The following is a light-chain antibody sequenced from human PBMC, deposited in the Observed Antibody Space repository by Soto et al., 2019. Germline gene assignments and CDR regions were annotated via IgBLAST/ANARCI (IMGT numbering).Light chain of an antibody. CDR1: SSNIGGGYD. CDR2: GKN. J-gene: IGLJ1*01. Sequence: QAVVTQPPSVSEAPGQRVTISCTGSSSNIGGGYDVHWFQQLPGTAPKLLFYGKNNRPSGVPDRFSGSTSGTSASLAITGLQTEDEAIYYCQSYAASLSGYVFGTGTKVTVL. V-gene: IGLV1-40*01. CDR3: QSYAASLSGYV.